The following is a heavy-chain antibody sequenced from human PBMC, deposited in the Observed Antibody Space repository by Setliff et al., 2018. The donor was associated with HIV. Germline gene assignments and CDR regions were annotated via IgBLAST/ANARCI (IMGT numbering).Heavy chain of an antibody. D-gene: IGHD3-10*01. CDR1: GYTFLNYD. CDR2: LTPHSGDT. CDR3: ARGWGLWFGQLSILPLDP. Sequence: ASVKVSCKASGYTFLNYDINWLRQAPGQGLEWMGRLTPHSGDTISADRFQGRLVMTTNTSTTTAFMELSSLRSGDTALYFCARGWGLWFGQLSILPLDPWGQGTLVTVSS. J-gene: IGHJ5*02. V-gene: IGHV1-8*01.